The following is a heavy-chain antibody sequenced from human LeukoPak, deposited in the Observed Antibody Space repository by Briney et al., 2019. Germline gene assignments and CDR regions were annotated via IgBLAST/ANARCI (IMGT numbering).Heavy chain of an antibody. CDR1: GGSFSGYY. V-gene: IGHV4-34*01. D-gene: IGHD2-21*02. Sequence: SETLSLTCAVYGGSFSGYYWSWIRQPPGKGLEWIGEINHSGSTNYNPSLKSRVTISVDRTKNQFSLKLSSVTAADTAVYYCARDRAYCGGDCSRRFDPWGQGTLVTVSS. CDR3: ARDRAYCGGDCSRRFDP. J-gene: IGHJ5*02. CDR2: INHSGST.